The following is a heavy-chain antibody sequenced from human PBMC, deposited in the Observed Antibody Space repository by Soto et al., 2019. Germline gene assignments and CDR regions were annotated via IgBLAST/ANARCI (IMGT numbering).Heavy chain of an antibody. CDR2: INAGNGNT. Sequence: ASVKVSCKASGYTFTSYAMHWVRQAPGQRLEWMGWINAGNGNTIYAQKFQGRVTMTEDTSTDTAYMELSSLRSEDTAVYYCATEAYYDSSGYYPPGTWGQGTLVTVSS. D-gene: IGHD3-22*01. V-gene: IGHV1-3*01. CDR3: ATEAYYDSSGYYPPGT. J-gene: IGHJ5*02. CDR1: GYTFTSYA.